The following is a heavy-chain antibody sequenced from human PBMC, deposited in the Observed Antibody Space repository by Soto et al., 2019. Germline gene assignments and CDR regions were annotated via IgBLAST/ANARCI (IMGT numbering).Heavy chain of an antibody. CDR2: IVPIFGTS. V-gene: IGHV1-69*01. Sequence: QVHLVQSAAEVKKPGSSVRVSCTASGGTFGRNTIVWVRQAPEQGLECMGHIVPIFGTSKYAQKFQGRVTFTADESTTTAYMDLSSLTSEDTAVYFCARDINWALDYWGQGTLVTVSS. CDR3: ARDINWALDY. CDR1: GGTFGRNT. J-gene: IGHJ4*02. D-gene: IGHD7-27*01.